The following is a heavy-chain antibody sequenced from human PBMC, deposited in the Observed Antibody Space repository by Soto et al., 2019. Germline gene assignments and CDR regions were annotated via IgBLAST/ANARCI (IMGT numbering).Heavy chain of an antibody. CDR2: IYESGYT. V-gene: IGHV4-31*03. D-gene: IGHD5-18*01. CDR1: GASVSTGAYY. Sequence: PSETLSLTCTVSGASVSTGAYYWGWVRQRPGKGLEWVGYIYESGYTYYNTSLKSRLTISLDRSNNQFSLGLTSVTAADTAVYYCVRALRHTAMVYHWFDPWGQGTLVTVYS. CDR3: VRALRHTAMVYHWFDP. J-gene: IGHJ5*02.